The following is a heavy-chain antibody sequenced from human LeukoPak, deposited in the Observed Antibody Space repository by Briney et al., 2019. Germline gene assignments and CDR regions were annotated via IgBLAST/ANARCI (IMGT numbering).Heavy chain of an antibody. CDR1: GFTFDDYA. CDR3: AKDSSSSWYRDFDY. CDR2: ISWNSGSI. Sequence: GRSLRLSCAASGFTFDDYAMHWVRQAPGKGLEWVSGISWNSGSIGYADSVMGRFTISRDNAKNSLYLQMNSLRAEDTAFYYCAKDSSSSWYRDFDYWGQGTLVTVSS. D-gene: IGHD6-13*01. V-gene: IGHV3-9*01. J-gene: IGHJ4*02.